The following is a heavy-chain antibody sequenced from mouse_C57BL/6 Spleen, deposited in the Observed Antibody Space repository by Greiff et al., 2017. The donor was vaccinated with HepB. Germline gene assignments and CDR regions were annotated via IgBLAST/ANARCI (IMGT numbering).Heavy chain of an antibody. D-gene: IGHD2-2*01. CDR2: IDPSDSYT. J-gene: IGHJ4*01. CDR1: GYTFTSYW. CDR3: ARGYDEVMDY. V-gene: IGHV1-69*01. Sequence: QVQLQQPGAELVMPGASVKLSCKASGYTFTSYWMHWVKQRPGQGLEWIGEIDPSDSYTNYNQKFKGKSTLTVDKSSSTAYMQLSSLTSEDSAVYYCARGYDEVMDYWGQGTSVTVSS.